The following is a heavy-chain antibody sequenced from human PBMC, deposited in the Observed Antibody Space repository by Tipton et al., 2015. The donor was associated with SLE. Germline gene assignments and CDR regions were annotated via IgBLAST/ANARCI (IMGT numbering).Heavy chain of an antibody. CDR1: GGSISNDY. CDR2: IYYSGST. CDR3: ARERRDDFWSSLYFNSYMDV. J-gene: IGHJ6*03. D-gene: IGHD3-3*01. V-gene: IGHV4-59*01. Sequence: TLSLTCTVSGGSISNDYWSWIRQPPGKGLEWIGFIYYSGSTNYNPSLKSRVTISVDTSKNQFSLKLTSVSAADTAVYYCARERRDDFWSSLYFNSYMDVWGKGTTVPVSS.